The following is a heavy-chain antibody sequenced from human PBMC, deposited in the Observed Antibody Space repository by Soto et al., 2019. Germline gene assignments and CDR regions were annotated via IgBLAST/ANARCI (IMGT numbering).Heavy chain of an antibody. CDR2: IFWDDDK. J-gene: IGHJ3*02. CDR3: APISSTTDSFHI. Sequence: QITLKESGPTLVKPTQTLTLTCTFSGFSLSTSGVGVGWICQPPGKPREWLALIFWDDDKRYSPSLKSSLTITKDTTKNQVVLTTTNMDPVHPANFYCAPISSTTDSFHIWGQGLMVTVSS. D-gene: IGHD2-2*01. V-gene: IGHV2-5*02. CDR1: GFSLSTSGVG.